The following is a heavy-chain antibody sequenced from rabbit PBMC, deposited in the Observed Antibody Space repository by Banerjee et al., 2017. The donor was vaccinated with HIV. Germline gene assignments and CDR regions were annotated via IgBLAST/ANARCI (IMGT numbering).Heavy chain of an antibody. CDR1: GFSFSSSDY. D-gene: IGHD8-1*01. J-gene: IGHJ4*01. V-gene: IGHV1S40*01. CDR2: INTATGKP. CDR3: ARDGAGGSYFAL. Sequence: QSLEESGGDLVKPGASLTLTCTASGFSFSSSDYMCWVRQAPGKGLEWIACINTATGKPVYATWAIGRFTFSKTSSTTVTLQMTSLTAADTATYFCARDGAGGSYFALWGPGTLVTVS.